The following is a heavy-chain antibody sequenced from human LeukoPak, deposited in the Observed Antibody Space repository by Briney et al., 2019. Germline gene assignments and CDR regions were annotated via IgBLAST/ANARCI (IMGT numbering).Heavy chain of an antibody. J-gene: IGHJ4*02. D-gene: IGHD3-9*01. CDR3: ASPHLDILTGYSPHYFFDY. CDR1: GYSISSGYY. V-gene: IGHV4-38-2*01. Sequence: PSETLSLTCAVSGYSISSGYYWGWVRQPPGKGLEWIVSVYHSGSTYYNPSLKSRVTISVDTSKNQFSLKLTSVTAADTAVYYCASPHLDILTGYSPHYFFDYWGQGTLVTVSS. CDR2: VYHSGST.